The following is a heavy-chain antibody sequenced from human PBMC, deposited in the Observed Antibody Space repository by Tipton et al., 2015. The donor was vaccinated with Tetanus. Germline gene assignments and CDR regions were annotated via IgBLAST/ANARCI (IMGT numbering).Heavy chain of an antibody. CDR2: ISGPGDTTT. Sequence: SLRLSCVASGFTFSSYAMSWVRQAPGKGLEWVSAISGPGDTTTYYTDSVKGRFTISRDNSKKTVYLQMNSLRDEDTAVYYCAKDPASRGWFDPWGQGTLVSVSS. CDR3: AKDPASRGWFDP. CDR1: GFTFSSYA. V-gene: IGHV3-23*01. J-gene: IGHJ5*02.